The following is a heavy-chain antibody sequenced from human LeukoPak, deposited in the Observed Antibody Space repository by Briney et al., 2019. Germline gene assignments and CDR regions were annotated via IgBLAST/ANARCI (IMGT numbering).Heavy chain of an antibody. Sequence: SQTLSLTCAVSGDSVSSNGASWNWIRQSPSRGLEWLGRTYYRSQQWHSDYAPSVKGRITLNPDTSKNQFSLQLNSMTPEDTAVYYCGRETDFGVVTNWGQGTLVTVSS. D-gene: IGHD3-3*01. CDR3: GRETDFGVVTN. V-gene: IGHV6-1*01. J-gene: IGHJ4*02. CDR2: TYYRSQQWHS. CDR1: GDSVSSNGAS.